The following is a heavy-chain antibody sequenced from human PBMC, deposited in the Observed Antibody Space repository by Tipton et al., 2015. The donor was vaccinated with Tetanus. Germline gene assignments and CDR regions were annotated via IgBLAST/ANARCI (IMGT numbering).Heavy chain of an antibody. Sequence: LRLSCTVSGGSISSYYWTWIRQPPGRGLEWIGYVHYSGSTNYSPSLRSRVTLSVDTSKNQFSLKLSSVTAADTAVYYCARIGWLQQNKPAFDIWGQGTVVTVSS. CDR1: GGSISSYY. D-gene: IGHD6-19*01. CDR2: VHYSGST. J-gene: IGHJ3*02. CDR3: ARIGWLQQNKPAFDI. V-gene: IGHV4-59*01.